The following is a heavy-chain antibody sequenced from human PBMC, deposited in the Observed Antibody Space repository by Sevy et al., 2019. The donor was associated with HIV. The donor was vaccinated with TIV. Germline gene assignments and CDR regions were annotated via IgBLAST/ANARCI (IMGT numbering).Heavy chain of an antibody. J-gene: IGHJ4*02. CDR3: AKDGY. CDR1: GFTFSTHW. Sequence: GGSLRLSCAASGFTFSTHWMSWVRQAPGKGRAGVANIKEDGSEKYYVDSVKGRFNISRDNAKKSLFLQMNGLRAEDTAVYYCAKDGYWGQGTLVTVSS. V-gene: IGHV3-7*01. CDR2: IKEDGSEK.